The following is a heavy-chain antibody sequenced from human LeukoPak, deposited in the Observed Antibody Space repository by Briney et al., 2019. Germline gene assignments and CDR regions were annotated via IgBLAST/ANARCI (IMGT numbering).Heavy chain of an antibody. CDR1: GYTFTSYY. Sequence: GASVKVSCKASGYTFTSYYMHWVRQAPGQGLEWMGWMNPNSGNTGYAQKFQGRVTMTRNTSISTAYMELSSLRSEDTAVYYCAREAYGSGSYLFNWFDPWGQGTLVTVSS. V-gene: IGHV1-8*02. J-gene: IGHJ5*02. D-gene: IGHD3-10*01. CDR2: MNPNSGNT. CDR3: AREAYGSGSYLFNWFDP.